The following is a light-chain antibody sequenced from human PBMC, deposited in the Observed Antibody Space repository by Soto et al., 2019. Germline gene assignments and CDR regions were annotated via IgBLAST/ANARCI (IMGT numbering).Light chain of an antibody. CDR2: DAS. V-gene: IGKV3-11*01. J-gene: IGKJ5*01. Sequence: ESVCKQSPATLSLSPGARATLSGRASQSVSSYLAWYQQKPGQAPRLLIYDASNRATGIPARFSGSGSATDFTLTISSLEPADLAVYYCQQRSNWPPITVGKGTRREIK. CDR3: QQRSNWPPIT. CDR1: QSVSSY.